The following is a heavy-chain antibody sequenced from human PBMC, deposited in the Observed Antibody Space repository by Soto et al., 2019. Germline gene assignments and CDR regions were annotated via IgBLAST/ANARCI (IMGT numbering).Heavy chain of an antibody. J-gene: IGHJ5*02. V-gene: IGHV2-5*02. CDR1: GFSLSTSGAA. CDR3: AHRANMTIFGLIIDNGIWFDP. D-gene: IGHD3-3*01. CDR2: IYWDGDK. Sequence: QINLIESGPPLVKPTQTLTLTCTFSGFSLSTSGAAVGWVRQPPGRALEWLALIYWDGDKRYNASLGNRLTITKDTSMNQLVLTLTNVDPEDTATYYCAHRANMTIFGLIIDNGIWFDPWGQGTRVIVSS.